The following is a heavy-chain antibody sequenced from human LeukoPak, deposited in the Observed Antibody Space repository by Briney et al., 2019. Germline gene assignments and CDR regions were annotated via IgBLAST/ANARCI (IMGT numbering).Heavy chain of an antibody. D-gene: IGHD5-18*01. V-gene: IGHV3-23*01. CDR2: IRGRGGSR. J-gene: IGHJ4*02. CDR1: GFTFRICG. CDR3: AKDQGGSSYSFDY. Sequence: PGGSLRLSCAAWGFTFRICGMSWARHAPGKGVEGVSAIRGRGGSRFYAHCVEGRFTISRDNSKNTLYLQMTSLRAEDTAVYYCAKDQGGSSYSFDYWGRGTLVTVSS.